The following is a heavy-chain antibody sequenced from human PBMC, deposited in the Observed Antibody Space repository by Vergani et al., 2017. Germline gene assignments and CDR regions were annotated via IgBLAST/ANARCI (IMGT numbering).Heavy chain of an antibody. CDR3: SRGRGYSFGYSDY. D-gene: IGHD5-18*01. Sequence: EVQLVESGGGLVPPGRSLRLSCAASGFSFGDYAMTWVRQAPGKGLEWVAFIRNKAYGGTTEYAASVKGRFTISRDDSKRLAYLQLSGLKTEDTAVYFCSRGRGYSFGYSDYWGQGTLDTVSS. V-gene: IGHV3-49*04. CDR1: GFSFGDYA. CDR2: IRNKAYGGTT. J-gene: IGHJ4*02.